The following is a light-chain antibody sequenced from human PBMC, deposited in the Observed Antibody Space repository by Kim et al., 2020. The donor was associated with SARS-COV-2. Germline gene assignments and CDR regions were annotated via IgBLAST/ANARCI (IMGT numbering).Light chain of an antibody. V-gene: IGLV3-1*01. J-gene: IGLJ2*01. CDR1: KLGDKY. CDR3: QAWDSSTVV. Sequence: VSTGQTDSITCSGDKLGDKYACWYQQKPGQSPVLVIYQDSKRPSGIPERFSGSNSGNTATLTISGTQAMDEADYYCQAWDSSTVVFGGGTQLTVL. CDR2: QDS.